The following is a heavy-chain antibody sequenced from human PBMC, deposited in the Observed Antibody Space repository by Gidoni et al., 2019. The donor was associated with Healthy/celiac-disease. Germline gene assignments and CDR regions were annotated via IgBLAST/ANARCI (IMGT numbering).Heavy chain of an antibody. V-gene: IGHV3-30*04. Sequence: VQLVESGGGVVQPGRSLRLSCAASGFTFSSYAMHWVRQATGKGLEWVAVISYDGSNKYYADSVKGRFTISRDNSKNTLYLQMNSLRAEDTAVYYCARDSVSWELNYYFDYWGQGTLVTVSS. CDR2: ISYDGSNK. CDR3: ARDSVSWELNYYFDY. D-gene: IGHD1-26*01. CDR1: GFTFSSYA. J-gene: IGHJ4*02.